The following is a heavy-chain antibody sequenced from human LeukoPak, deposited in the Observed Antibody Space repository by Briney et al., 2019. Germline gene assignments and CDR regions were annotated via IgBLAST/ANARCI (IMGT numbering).Heavy chain of an antibody. V-gene: IGHV1-2*02. D-gene: IGHD3-16*01. J-gene: IGHJ4*02. CDR1: GGTFSSYS. CDR2: INPYSGDT. CDR3: ARLVHSGVGEDDY. Sequence: RASVKVSCKASGGTFSSYSISWVRQAPGQGLEWMGWINPYSGDTNYAQKFQGRVTVTRDTSISTAYMELSRLKSDDTAVYYCARLVHSGVGEDDYWGQGTLVTVSS.